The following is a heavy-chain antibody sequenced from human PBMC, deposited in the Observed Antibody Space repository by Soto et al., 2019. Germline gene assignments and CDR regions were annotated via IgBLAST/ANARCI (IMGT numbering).Heavy chain of an antibody. D-gene: IGHD2-2*01. CDR2: ISAYNGNT. V-gene: IGHV1-18*01. CDR1: GYTFTSYG. J-gene: IGHJ3*02. CDR3: AGRWTGYCSSTSCYGFGDAFDS. Sequence: QVQLVQSGAEVKKPGASVKVSCKASGYTFTSYGISWVRQAPGQGLEWMGWISAYNGNTNDEQKLQGRVTMTTDTASSPDYMGLRSLRCVDKAVYYGAGRWTGYCSSTSCYGFGDAFDSWGQGTMVTVSS.